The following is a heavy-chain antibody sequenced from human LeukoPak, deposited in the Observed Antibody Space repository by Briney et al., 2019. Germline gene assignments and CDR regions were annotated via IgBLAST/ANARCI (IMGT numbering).Heavy chain of an antibody. J-gene: IGHJ2*01. Sequence: PSETLSLTCTVSGGSISSYYWSWIRQPPGKGLEWIGYIYYSGSTNYNPSLKSRVTISVDTSKNQFSLKLSSVAAADTAVYYCARDLKDIVVVPAAIMWWYFDLWGRGTLVTVSS. CDR2: IYYSGST. V-gene: IGHV4-59*12. CDR3: ARDLKDIVVVPAAIMWWYFDL. D-gene: IGHD2-2*02. CDR1: GGSISSYY.